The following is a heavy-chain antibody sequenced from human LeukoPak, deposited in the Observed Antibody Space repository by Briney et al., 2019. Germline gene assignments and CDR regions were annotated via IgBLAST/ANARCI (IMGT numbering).Heavy chain of an antibody. V-gene: IGHV1-8*01. D-gene: IGHD5-18*01. J-gene: IGHJ5*02. Sequence: GASVKVSCKASGYTFTSYGINWVRQATGQGLEWMGWMNPNSGNTGYAQKFQGRVTMTRNTSISTAYMELSSLRSEDTAVYYCARGVGGYSYGLGAYWFDPWGQGTLVTVSS. CDR3: ARGVGGYSYGLGAYWFDP. CDR1: GYTFTSYG. CDR2: MNPNSGNT.